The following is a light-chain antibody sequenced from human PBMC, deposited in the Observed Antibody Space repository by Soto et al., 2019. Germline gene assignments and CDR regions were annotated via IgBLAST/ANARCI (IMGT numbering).Light chain of an antibody. CDR2: EVS. V-gene: IGLV2-8*01. Sequence: SALTQPPSASGSPGQSVTISCTGTSSDIGGYRYVSWYQQHPGKAPKLMIYEVSKRPSGVPDRFSGSKSGNTASLTVSGLQAEDEADYYCTSYAGSNNYVFGTGTKVTV. J-gene: IGLJ1*01. CDR3: TSYAGSNNYV. CDR1: SSDIGGYRY.